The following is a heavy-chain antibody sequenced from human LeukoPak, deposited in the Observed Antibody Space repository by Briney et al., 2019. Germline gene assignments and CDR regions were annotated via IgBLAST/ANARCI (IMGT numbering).Heavy chain of an antibody. J-gene: IGHJ4*02. Sequence: GGSLRLSCAASGFTFTNYEMNWFRQAPGKGLEWVSYITSSGGTIYYADSVKGRFTISRDNAKESLYLQMNSLRAEDTAVYYCARWVDYWGQGTLVTVSS. V-gene: IGHV3-48*03. CDR2: ITSSGGTI. CDR1: GFTFTNYE. D-gene: IGHD6-13*01. CDR3: ARWVDY.